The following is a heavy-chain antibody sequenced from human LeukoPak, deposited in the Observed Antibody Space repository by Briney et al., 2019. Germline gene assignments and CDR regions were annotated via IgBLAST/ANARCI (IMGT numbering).Heavy chain of an antibody. CDR2: ITGSGVST. V-gene: IGHV3-23*01. CDR1: GFAFSNHA. J-gene: IGHJ6*02. Sequence: GGSLRLSCAASGFAFSNHAMSWVRQAPGKGLEWVSSITGSGVSTYHADSVKGRFTISRDNSKNTLYLQMNSLRAEDTAVYYCARDLGYCSSTSCYDYYGMDVWGQGTTVTVSS. D-gene: IGHD2-2*01. CDR3: ARDLGYCSSTSCYDYYGMDV.